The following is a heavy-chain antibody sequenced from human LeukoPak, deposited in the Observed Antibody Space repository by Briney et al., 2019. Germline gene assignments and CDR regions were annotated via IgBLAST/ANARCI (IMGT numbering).Heavy chain of an antibody. J-gene: IGHJ4*02. V-gene: IGHV1-8*01. CDR2: MNPNSGNT. CDR1: GYTFTSYD. Sequence: ASVTVSCTASGYTFTSYDINWVRQAPGQGLEWMGWMNPNSGNTGYAQKFQGRVTMTRNTSISTAYMELSSLRSEDTAVYYCANTAIYCSSTSCYPTLDYWGQGTLVTVSS. D-gene: IGHD2-2*01. CDR3: ANTAIYCSSTSCYPTLDY.